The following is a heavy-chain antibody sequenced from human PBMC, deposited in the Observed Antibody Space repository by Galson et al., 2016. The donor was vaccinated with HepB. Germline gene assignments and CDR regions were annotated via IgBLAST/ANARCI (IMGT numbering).Heavy chain of an antibody. J-gene: IGHJ5*02. CDR3: ARLGYCGSNSCPENNWFDP. V-gene: IGHV2-5*02. CDR2: IYWDDDK. D-gene: IGHD2-2*01. Sequence: PALVKPTQTLTLTCTVSGFSLSTSGVGVGWIRQPPGKALEWLALIYWDDDKRYNASLKSRVSITKDTSKNQVVLTMTNMDPVDTGTYYCARLGYCGSNSCPENNWFDPWGQGTRVTVSS. CDR1: GFSLSTSGVG.